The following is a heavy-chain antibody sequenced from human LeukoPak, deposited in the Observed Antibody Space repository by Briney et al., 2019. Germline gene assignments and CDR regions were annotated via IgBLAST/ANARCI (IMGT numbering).Heavy chain of an antibody. CDR3: AREGLLLWFCEYYYGMNV. CDR1: GYTFTSYG. J-gene: IGHJ6*02. V-gene: IGHV1-18*01. CDR2: ISAYNGNT. Sequence: GASVKVSCKASGYTFTSYGIRWVRQAPGQGLEWMGWISAYNGNTIYAQKLQVRVTMTTNTSTSTAYMELRSLRSDDTAVYYCAREGLLLWFCEYYYGMNVWGQGTTVTVSS. D-gene: IGHD3-10*01.